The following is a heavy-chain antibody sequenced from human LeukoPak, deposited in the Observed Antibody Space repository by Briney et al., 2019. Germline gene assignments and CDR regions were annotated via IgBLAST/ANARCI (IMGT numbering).Heavy chain of an antibody. CDR1: GGTFSSYA. Sequence: SVKVSCKASGGTFSSYAISWVRQAPGQGLEWMGGIIPIFGTANYAQKFQGRVTITADKSTSTAYMELSSLRSEDTAVYYCARGSFQQWGYDFWSGYYPSAGYYYYMDVWGKGTTVTVSS. J-gene: IGHJ6*03. D-gene: IGHD3-3*01. V-gene: IGHV1-69*06. CDR3: ARGSFQQWGYDFWSGYYPSAGYYYYMDV. CDR2: IIPIFGTA.